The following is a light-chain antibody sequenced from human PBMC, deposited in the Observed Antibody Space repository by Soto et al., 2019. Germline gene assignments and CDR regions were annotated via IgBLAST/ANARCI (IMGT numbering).Light chain of an antibody. Sequence: QSVLTQPPSASGTPGQRVTISCSGSSSNIGRNTVNWYQQLPGTAPKLLIYNNNQRPSGVPDRFSGSKSGTSASLAISGLQSEDEADYYCAAWDSSLSSWVFGGGTQLTVL. CDR2: NNN. V-gene: IGLV1-44*01. J-gene: IGLJ3*02. CDR1: SSNIGRNT. CDR3: AAWDSSLSSWV.